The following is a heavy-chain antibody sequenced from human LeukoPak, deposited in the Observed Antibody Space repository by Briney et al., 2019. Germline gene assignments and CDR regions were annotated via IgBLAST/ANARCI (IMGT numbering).Heavy chain of an antibody. CDR2: ITSSNSYT. D-gene: IGHD4/OR15-4a*01. CDR3: VREASGGAKGVSGTFDI. V-gene: IGHV3-21*01. CDR1: GITFSNYN. J-gene: IGHJ3*02. Sequence: GGSLRLSCAAPGITFSNYNMNWVRQAPGKGLEWISSITSSNSYTFYADSVKGRFTISRDNAKNSLYLQMNSLRAEDTAVYHCVREASGGAKGVSGTFDIWGQGTLVTVSS.